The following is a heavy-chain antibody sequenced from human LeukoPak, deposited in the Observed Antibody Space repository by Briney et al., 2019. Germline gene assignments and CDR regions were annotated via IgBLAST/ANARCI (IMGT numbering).Heavy chain of an antibody. J-gene: IGHJ4*02. Sequence: GGSLRLSCAAPGFTFSSYAMHWVRQAPGKGLEWVAVISYDGSNKYYADSVKGRFTISRDNSKNTLYLQMNSLRAEDTAVYYCARTRGVTYYDSSGYSDYWGQGTLVTVSS. V-gene: IGHV3-30*04. CDR1: GFTFSSYA. CDR3: ARTRGVTYYDSSGYSDY. CDR2: ISYDGSNK. D-gene: IGHD3-22*01.